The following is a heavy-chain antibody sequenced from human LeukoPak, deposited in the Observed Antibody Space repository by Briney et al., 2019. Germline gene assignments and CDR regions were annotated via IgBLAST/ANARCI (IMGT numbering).Heavy chain of an antibody. CDR2: IHYSGGT. D-gene: IGHD2-2*01. CDR3: ARSCGSTSCSDGDWFDP. J-gene: IGHJ5*02. CDR1: GGSISTSDYY. Sequence: SETLSLTCTVSGGSISTSDYYWGWIRQPPGKGLEWIASIHYSGGTYFNPSLKSRVSISVDTSRNEYSLKVTSVTAADTAVYYCARSCGSTSCSDGDWFDPWGQGTLVTVSS. V-gene: IGHV4-39*01.